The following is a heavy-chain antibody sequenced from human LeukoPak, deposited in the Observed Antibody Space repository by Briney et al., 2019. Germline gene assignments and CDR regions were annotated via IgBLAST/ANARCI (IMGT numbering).Heavy chain of an antibody. CDR2: IYYSGNS. CDR3: ARGSMGKRMYSSRFPASPFDY. D-gene: IGHD6-13*01. CDR1: GGSISNSSFY. V-gene: IGHV4-39*07. J-gene: IGHJ4*02. Sequence: ASETLSLTCTVSGGSISNSSFYWGWIRQPPGKGLEWIGSIYYSGNSYYNPSLKSRVTISVDTSKNQFSLKLSSVTAADTAVYYCARGSMGKRMYSSRFPASPFDYWGQGTLVTVSS.